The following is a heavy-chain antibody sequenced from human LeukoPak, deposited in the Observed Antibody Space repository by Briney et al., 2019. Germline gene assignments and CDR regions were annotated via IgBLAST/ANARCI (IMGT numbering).Heavy chain of an antibody. CDR3: ARYGYSYGYGPEDY. CDR1: GGSISSYY. Sequence: PSETLSLTCTVSGGSISSYYWSWIRQPPGKGLEWIGYIYYSGSTNYNPSLKSRVTISVDTSKNQFSLKLSSVTAADTAVYYCARYGYSYGYGPEDYWGQGTLVTVSS. J-gene: IGHJ4*02. CDR2: IYYSGST. D-gene: IGHD5-18*01. V-gene: IGHV4-59*08.